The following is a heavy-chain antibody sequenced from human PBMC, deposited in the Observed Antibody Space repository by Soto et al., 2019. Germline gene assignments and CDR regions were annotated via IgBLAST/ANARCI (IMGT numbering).Heavy chain of an antibody. D-gene: IGHD6-19*01. CDR3: AKGRGIAVAGEILFDY. V-gene: IGHV3-23*01. Sequence: PGGSLRLSCAASGFTFSSYAMSWVRQAPGKGLEWVSAISGSGGSTYYADSVKGRFTISRDNSKNTLYLQMNSLRAEDTAVYYCAKGRGIAVAGEILFDYWGQGTLVTVSS. CDR1: GFTFSSYA. J-gene: IGHJ4*02. CDR2: ISGSGGST.